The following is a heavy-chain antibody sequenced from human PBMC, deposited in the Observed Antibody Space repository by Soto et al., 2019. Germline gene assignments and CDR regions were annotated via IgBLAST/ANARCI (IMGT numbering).Heavy chain of an antibody. D-gene: IGHD3-9*01. CDR2: ISYDGDHK. V-gene: IGHV3-30-3*01. Sequence: QVQLVESGGGVVQPGRSLRLSCAASGFSFSTYAMHWVRQTPGKGLEWVAVISYDGDHKYYTDSVKGRFTISRDNSKNTXYXXMNSLRSEDTAIYYCARAPAPQDNDNLSGYFPFDSWGQGTLVTVSS. J-gene: IGHJ4*02. CDR3: ARAPAPQDNDNLSGYFPFDS. CDR1: GFSFSTYA.